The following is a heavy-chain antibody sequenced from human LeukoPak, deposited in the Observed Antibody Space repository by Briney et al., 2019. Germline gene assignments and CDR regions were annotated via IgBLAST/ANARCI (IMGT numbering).Heavy chain of an antibody. J-gene: IGHJ5*02. Sequence: AASVKVSCKVSGYTLTELSMHWVRQAPGKGLEWMGGFDPEDGETIYAQKFQGRVTMTEDTSTDTAYMELSSLRSEDTAVYYCATGFIVGATTSWFDPWGQGTLVTVSS. CDR3: ATGFIVGATTSWFDP. CDR2: FDPEDGET. CDR1: GYTLTELS. V-gene: IGHV1-24*01. D-gene: IGHD1-26*01.